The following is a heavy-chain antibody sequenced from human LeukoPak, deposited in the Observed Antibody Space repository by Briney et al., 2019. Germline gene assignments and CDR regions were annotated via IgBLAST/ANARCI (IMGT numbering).Heavy chain of an antibody. Sequence: ASVKDSCKASGYTYTDYYMHWVRQAPGQGLEWMGRINPNSGGTNYAQKFEGRVTMTRDTSISTAYMELSRLRSDDTAVYYCARDRGYSGYDLDYWGQGTLVTVSS. CDR2: INPNSGGT. J-gene: IGHJ4*02. D-gene: IGHD5-12*01. V-gene: IGHV1-2*06. CDR1: GYTYTDYY. CDR3: ARDRGYSGYDLDY.